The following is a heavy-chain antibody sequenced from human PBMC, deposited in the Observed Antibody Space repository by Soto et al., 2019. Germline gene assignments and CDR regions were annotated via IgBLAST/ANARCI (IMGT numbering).Heavy chain of an antibody. CDR1: GGSISSSNW. Sequence: QVQLQESGPGLVKPSGTLSLTCAVSGGSISSSNWWSWVRQPPGKGLGWIGEIYHSGSTNYNPSLKRRVTIPGAKSKTHFSLKLSSVTAADTAVYDCASRWMVRGAMNWFDPWGQGTRVTVSS. J-gene: IGHJ5*02. CDR2: IYHSGST. V-gene: IGHV4-4*02. CDR3: ASRWMVRGAMNWFDP. D-gene: IGHD3-10*01.